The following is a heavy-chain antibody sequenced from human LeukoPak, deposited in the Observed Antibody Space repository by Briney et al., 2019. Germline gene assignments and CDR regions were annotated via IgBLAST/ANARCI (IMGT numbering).Heavy chain of an antibody. V-gene: IGHV4-34*01. CDR2: INHSGST. CDR3: ARGVSSNGDYDY. D-gene: IGHD4-17*01. Sequence: SETLSLTCAVYGGSFSCYYWSWIRQPPGKGLEWIGEINHSGSTNYNPSLKSRVTISVDTAKNQFSLKLSSVTPADTAVYYCARGVSSNGDYDYWGQGTLVTVSS. J-gene: IGHJ4*02. CDR1: GGSFSCYY.